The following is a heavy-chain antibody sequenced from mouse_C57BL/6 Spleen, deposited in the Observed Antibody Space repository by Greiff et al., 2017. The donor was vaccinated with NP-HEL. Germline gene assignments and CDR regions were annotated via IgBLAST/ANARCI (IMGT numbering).Heavy chain of an antibody. V-gene: IGHV6-3*01. Sequence: DVKLQESGGGLVQPGGSMKLSCVASGFTFSNYWMNWVRQSPEKGLEWVAQIRLKSDNYSTHYAESVKGRFTISRDDSKSSVYLQMNNVRAEDTGIYYCTDRMDYWGQGTSVTVSS. J-gene: IGHJ4*01. D-gene: IGHD2-14*01. CDR3: TDRMDY. CDR1: GFTFSNYW. CDR2: IRLKSDNYST.